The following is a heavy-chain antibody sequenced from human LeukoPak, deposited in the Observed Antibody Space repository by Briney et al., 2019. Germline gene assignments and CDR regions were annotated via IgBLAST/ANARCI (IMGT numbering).Heavy chain of an antibody. Sequence: SSETLSLTCAVYGGSFSGYYWSWIRQPPGKGLEWIGEINHSGSTNYNPSLKSRVTISVDTPKNQFSPKLSSVTAADTAVYYCARGGIAVGYFDLWGRGSLVTESS. V-gene: IGHV4-34*01. J-gene: IGHJ2*01. CDR2: INHSGST. CDR1: GGSFSGYY. D-gene: IGHD6-19*01. CDR3: ARGGIAVGYFDL.